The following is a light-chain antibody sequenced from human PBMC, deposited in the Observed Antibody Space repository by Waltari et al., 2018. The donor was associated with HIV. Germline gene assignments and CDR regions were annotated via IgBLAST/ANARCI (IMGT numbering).Light chain of an antibody. CDR1: QSVSTY. J-gene: IGKJ1*01. V-gene: IGKV3-11*01. CDR2: DAS. CDR3: QLRSNWPPTLT. Sequence: EIVLTQSPATLSLSPGERATLSCRASQSVSTYLAWYQQKPGQAPRLLIYDASNRATGIPARFSGSGSGTDFTLTISSLEPEDFAVYYSQLRSNWPPTLTFGQGTKVEIK.